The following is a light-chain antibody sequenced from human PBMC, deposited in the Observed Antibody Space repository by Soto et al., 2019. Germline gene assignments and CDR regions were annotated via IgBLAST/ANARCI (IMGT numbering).Light chain of an antibody. Sequence: EVVLPQSPETLSLSPGERATLSCRASQSVSSSYLAWYQQKPGQAPRFLIYGASSRATGIPDRFSGSGSGTDFTLTISRLEPEDFAVYYCQQYGSSPTTFGQGAKVDI. CDR1: QSVSSSY. CDR2: GAS. V-gene: IGKV3-20*01. CDR3: QQYGSSPTT. J-gene: IGKJ1*01.